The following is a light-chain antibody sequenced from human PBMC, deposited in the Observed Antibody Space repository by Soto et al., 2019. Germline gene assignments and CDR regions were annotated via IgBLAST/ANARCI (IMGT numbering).Light chain of an antibody. J-gene: IGKJ4*01. CDR1: QSVSSN. CDR2: GAS. CDR3: QQYNNWPPLT. Sequence: EIVMTQSPATLSVSPGERATLSCRASQSVSSNLAWYQQKPGQAPRLLIYGASTRATVIPARFSGSGAGTEFTLTISSLQSEDFAVYYCQQYNNWPPLTVGGGTKVEIK. V-gene: IGKV3-15*01.